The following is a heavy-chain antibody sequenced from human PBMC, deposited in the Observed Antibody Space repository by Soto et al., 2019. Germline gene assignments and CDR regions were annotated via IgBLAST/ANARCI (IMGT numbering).Heavy chain of an antibody. D-gene: IGHD6-6*01. CDR1: GFTFSSYG. J-gene: IGHJ6*02. Sequence: VGSLRLSCAASGFTFSSYGMHWVRQAPGKGLEWVAVISYDGSNKYYADSVKGRFTISRDNSKNTLYLQMNSLRAEDTAVYYCAKTGSSSPYYYYYYGMDVWGQGTTVTVSS. CDR2: ISYDGSNK. CDR3: AKTGSSSPYYYYYYGMDV. V-gene: IGHV3-30*18.